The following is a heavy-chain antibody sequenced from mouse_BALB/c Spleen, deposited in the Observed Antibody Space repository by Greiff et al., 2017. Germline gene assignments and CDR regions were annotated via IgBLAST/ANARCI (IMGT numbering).Heavy chain of an antibody. Sequence: VQLQQSGPGLVKPGASVKISCKASGYSFTGYFMNWVKQSPGKSLEWIGRINPYNGDTFYNQKFKGKATLTVDKSSSTAHMELLSLTSEDSAVYYCEKGLCDDYGYFDYWGQGTTLTVSS. CDR3: EKGLCDDYGYFDY. D-gene: IGHD2-4*01. CDR2: INPYNGDT. V-gene: IGHV1-37*01. J-gene: IGHJ2*01. CDR1: GYSFTGYF.